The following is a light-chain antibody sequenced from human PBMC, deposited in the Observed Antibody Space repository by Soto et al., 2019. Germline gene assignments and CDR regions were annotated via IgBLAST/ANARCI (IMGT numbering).Light chain of an antibody. Sequence: DVVMTQSPLSLPVTLGQPASISCKSSQSLAHSDGNTYLNWFQQRPGQSPSRLIYKVSNRDSGVPARFSGSGSGTDFTLKISRVGAEDVGVYYCMQVTDCPLIFGGGTKLEIK. CDR1: QSLAHSDGNTY. CDR2: KVS. J-gene: IGKJ4*01. V-gene: IGKV2-30*02. CDR3: MQVTDCPLI.